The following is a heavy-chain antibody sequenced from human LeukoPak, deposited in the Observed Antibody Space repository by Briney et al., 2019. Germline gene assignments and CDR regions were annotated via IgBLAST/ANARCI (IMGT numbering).Heavy chain of an antibody. CDR1: GYTFTGYY. V-gene: IGHV1-2*02. J-gene: IGHJ4*02. CDR2: INPNSGGT. Sequence: ASVTVSCTASGYTFTGYYMHWVRQAPGQGLEWMGWINPNSGGTNYAQKFQGRVTMTRDTSISTAYMELSRLRSDDTAVYYCAREHCSGGSCYHDYGGQGTLVTVSS. CDR3: AREHCSGGSCYHDY. D-gene: IGHD2-15*01.